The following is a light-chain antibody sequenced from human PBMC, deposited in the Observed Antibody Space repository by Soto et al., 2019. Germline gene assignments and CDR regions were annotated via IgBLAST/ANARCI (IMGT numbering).Light chain of an antibody. CDR1: QSVSSN. CDR2: GAS. Sequence: EIVMTQSPATLSVSPGERATLSCRASQSVSSNLAWYQQKPGQAPRLLIYGASSRATGIPDRFSGSGSGTDFALKVCPLEPEDFAVYFWQQYGSPHIFSGGTKVDIK. V-gene: IGKV3-20*01. CDR3: QQYGSPHI. J-gene: IGKJ4*01.